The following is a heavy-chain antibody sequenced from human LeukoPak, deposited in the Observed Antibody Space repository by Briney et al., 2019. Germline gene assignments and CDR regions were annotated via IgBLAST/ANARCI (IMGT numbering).Heavy chain of an antibody. V-gene: IGHV1-8*01. J-gene: IGHJ4*02. D-gene: IGHD5-18*01. CDR2: MNPNSGNT. Sequence: ASVKVSRKASGYTFTSYDINWVRQATGQGLQWMGWMNPNSGNTGYAQKFQGRVTMTRNTSISTAYMELSSLRSEDTAVYYCARGQDTAMAGVDYWGQGTLVTVSS. CDR1: GYTFTSYD. CDR3: ARGQDTAMAGVDY.